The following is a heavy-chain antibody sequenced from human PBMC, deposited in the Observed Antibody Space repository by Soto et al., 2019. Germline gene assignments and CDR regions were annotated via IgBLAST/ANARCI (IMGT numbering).Heavy chain of an antibody. J-gene: IGHJ4*02. Sequence: SETLCLSWAVAGGSSGGVGDCWSWIRQPPGKGLEWIGYIYHSGSTYYNPSLKSRVTISVDRSKNQFSLKLSSVTAADTAVYYCARGQVVAAQHWGQGTLVTV. CDR2: IYHSGST. D-gene: IGHD2-15*01. V-gene: IGHV4-30-2*01. CDR3: ARGQVVAAQH. CDR1: GGSSGGVGDC.